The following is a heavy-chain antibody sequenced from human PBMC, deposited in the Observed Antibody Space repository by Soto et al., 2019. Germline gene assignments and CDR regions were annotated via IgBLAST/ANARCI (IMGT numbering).Heavy chain of an antibody. D-gene: IGHD3-22*01. CDR1: GFTFSSYG. CDR3: ASAGTYYYDSSGSFSHYYGMDI. Sequence: GGSLRLSCAASGFTFSSYGMHWVRQAPGKGLEWVAVIWYDGSNKYYADSVKGRFTISRDNSKNTLYLQMNSLRAEDTAVYYCASAGTYYYDSSGSFSHYYGMDIWGQGTTVTVSS. J-gene: IGHJ6*02. V-gene: IGHV3-33*01. CDR2: IWYDGSNK.